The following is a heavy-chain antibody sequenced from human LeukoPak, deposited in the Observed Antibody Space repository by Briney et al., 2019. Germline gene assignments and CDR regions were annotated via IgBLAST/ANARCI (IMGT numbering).Heavy chain of an antibody. J-gene: IGHJ5*02. Sequence: PGGSVRLSCAASGFAFSTYSMTWVRQAPGKGLEWISYITSTSITIYYPDSVKGRFTISRDNAKNLLFLQMNSLRAEDTAVYYCPSVAAVGTHNWFDPWGQGTLVTVSS. CDR1: GFAFSTYS. V-gene: IGHV3-48*01. CDR2: ITSTSITI. D-gene: IGHD6-13*01. CDR3: PSVAAVGTHNWFDP.